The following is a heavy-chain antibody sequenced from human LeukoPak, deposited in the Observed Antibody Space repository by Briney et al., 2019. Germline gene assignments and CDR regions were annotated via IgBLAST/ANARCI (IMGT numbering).Heavy chain of an antibody. CDR1: GFTFTSYW. D-gene: IGHD6-19*01. J-gene: IGHJ4*02. Sequence: GGSLRLSCAASGFTFTSYWMSWVRQAPGRGLEWVANIKQDGSEKHYVDSVKGRFTISRDNTKNPLYLQMNSLRADDTAVYYCTRLHNSGWTGYWGQGTLVTVSS. V-gene: IGHV3-7*01. CDR2: IKQDGSEK. CDR3: TRLHNSGWTGY.